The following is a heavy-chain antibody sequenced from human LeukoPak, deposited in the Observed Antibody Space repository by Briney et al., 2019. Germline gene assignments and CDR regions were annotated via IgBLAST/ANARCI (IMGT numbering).Heavy chain of an antibody. CDR1: GGSFSGYY. CDR3: ARGWAYSSSWCDY. CDR2: INHSGST. D-gene: IGHD6-13*01. J-gene: IGHJ4*02. V-gene: IGHV4-34*01. Sequence: PSETLSLTCAVYGGSFSGYYWSWIRQPPGKGLEWIGEINHSGSTNYNPSLKSRVTISVDTSKNQFSLKLSSVTAADTAVYYCARGWAYSSSWCDYWGQGTLVTVSS.